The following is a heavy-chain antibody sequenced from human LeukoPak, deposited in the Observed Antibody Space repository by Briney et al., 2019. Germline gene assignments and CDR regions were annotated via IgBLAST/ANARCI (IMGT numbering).Heavy chain of an antibody. Sequence: GGSLRLSCAASGFTVSSNYMSWVRQAPGKGLEWVSVIYSGGSTYYADSVKGRFTISRDNSKNTLYLQMNSLRAEDMAVYYCARWEGYCTSTSCYHFDYWGQGTLVTVSS. V-gene: IGHV3-66*02. CDR1: GFTVSSNY. CDR3: ARWEGYCTSTSCYHFDY. J-gene: IGHJ4*02. CDR2: IYSGGST. D-gene: IGHD2-2*01.